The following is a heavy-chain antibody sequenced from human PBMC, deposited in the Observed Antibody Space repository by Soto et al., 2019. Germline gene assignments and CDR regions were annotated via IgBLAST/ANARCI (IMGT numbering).Heavy chain of an antibody. J-gene: IGHJ5*02. Sequence: XGSLRLSFAACGFTFSSYVMSGVRQAPGKGLEWVSAIRGSGGSTYYADSVKGRFTISRDNSKNTLYLQMNSLRAEDTAVYYCAKDRNWNLPFDPWGQRTLVTVSS. CDR3: AKDRNWNLPFDP. CDR2: IRGSGGST. CDR1: GFTFSSYV. D-gene: IGHD1-20*01. V-gene: IGHV3-23*01.